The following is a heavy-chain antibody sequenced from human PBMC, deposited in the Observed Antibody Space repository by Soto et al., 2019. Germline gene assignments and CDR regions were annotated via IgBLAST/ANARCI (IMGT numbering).Heavy chain of an antibody. Sequence: SETLSLTCTVSGGSISSYYWSWIRQPPGKGLEWIGYIYYSGSTNYNPSLKSRVTISVDTSKNQFSLKLSSVTAADTAVYYCAREISGGNYFDYWGQGTLVTVSS. D-gene: IGHD5-12*01. CDR3: AREISGGNYFDY. V-gene: IGHV4-59*01. CDR1: GGSISSYY. CDR2: IYYSGST. J-gene: IGHJ4*02.